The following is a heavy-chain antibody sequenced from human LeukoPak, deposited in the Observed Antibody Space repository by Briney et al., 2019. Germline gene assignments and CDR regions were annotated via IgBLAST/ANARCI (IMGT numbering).Heavy chain of an antibody. CDR2: ISYDGSNK. V-gene: IGHV3-30*18. CDR1: GFTFSSYG. CDR3: AKDRIDSYRAVGYDAFDI. J-gene: IGHJ3*02. D-gene: IGHD5-18*01. Sequence: PGGSLRLSCAASGFTFSSYGMHWVRQAPGKGLEWVAVISYDGSNKYYADSVKGRFTISRDNSKNTLYLQMNSLRAEDTAVYYCAKDRIDSYRAVGYDAFDIWGQGTMVTVSS.